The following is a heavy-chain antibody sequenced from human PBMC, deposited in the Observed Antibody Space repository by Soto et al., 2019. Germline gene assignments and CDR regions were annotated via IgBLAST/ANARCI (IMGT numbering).Heavy chain of an antibody. CDR1: GIPFGSRA. Sequence: QPGGSLRLSCVASGIPFGSRAMSWVRQAPGEGLEWVSTITDTGGDTKYADSVRGRFTMSRDNSKKTLYLQMNSLRVEDSALYYCARGSTDSYPGSRIFDFWGRGTLVTVSS. J-gene: IGHJ4*02. D-gene: IGHD3-10*01. V-gene: IGHV3-23*01. CDR2: ITDTGGDT. CDR3: ARGSTDSYPGSRIFDF.